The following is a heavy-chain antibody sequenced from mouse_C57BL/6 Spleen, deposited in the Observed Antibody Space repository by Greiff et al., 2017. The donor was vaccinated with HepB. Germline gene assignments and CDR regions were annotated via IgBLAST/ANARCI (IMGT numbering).Heavy chain of an antibody. CDR2: IDPSDSYT. D-gene: IGHD2-10*02. J-gene: IGHJ4*01. CDR1: GYTFTSYW. V-gene: IGHV1-69*01. Sequence: QVQLQQPGAELVMPGASVKLSCKASGYTFTSYWMHWVKQRPGQGLEWIGEIDPSDSYTNYNQKFKGKSTLTVDKSSSTAYMQLSSLTSEDSAVYYCARAYGNYGAMDYWGQGTSVTVSS. CDR3: ARAYGNYGAMDY.